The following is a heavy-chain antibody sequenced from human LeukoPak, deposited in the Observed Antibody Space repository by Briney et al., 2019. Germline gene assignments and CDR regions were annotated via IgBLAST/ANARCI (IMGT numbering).Heavy chain of an antibody. CDR1: GFTFSSYR. J-gene: IGHJ4*02. Sequence: GGSLRLSCAASGFTFSSYRMSWVRQAPGKGLEWVANIKQDGSEKYYVDSVKGRFTISRDNAKNSLYLQMNSLRAEDTAAYYCASYSYGLGYYFDYWGQGTLVTVSS. CDR2: IKQDGSEK. CDR3: ASYSYGLGYYFDY. V-gene: IGHV3-7*01. D-gene: IGHD5-18*01.